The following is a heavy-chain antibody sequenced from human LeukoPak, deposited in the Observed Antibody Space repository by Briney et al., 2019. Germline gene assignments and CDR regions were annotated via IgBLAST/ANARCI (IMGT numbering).Heavy chain of an antibody. J-gene: IGHJ5*02. D-gene: IGHD1-26*01. CDR3: ARDNSVGETAWWFDP. CDR1: GYSFTSYY. Sequence: ASVKVSCRASGYSFTSYYMHWVRQAPGQGLEWMGFINPSGSSAAYAQKFQGRLTMTRDMFTSTDYMELTSLTSDDTAVYYCARDNSVGETAWWFDPWGQGTLVTVSS. CDR2: INPSGSSA. V-gene: IGHV1-46*01.